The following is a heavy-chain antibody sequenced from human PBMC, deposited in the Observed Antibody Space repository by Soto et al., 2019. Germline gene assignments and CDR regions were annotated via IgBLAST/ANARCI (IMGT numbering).Heavy chain of an antibody. CDR3: ARASSNHPFDAFDI. CDR1: GGTFSSYA. J-gene: IGHJ3*02. CDR2: IIPIFGTA. Sequence: VKVSCKASGGTFSSYAISWVRQAPGQGLEWMGGIIPIFGTANYAQKFQGRVTITADESTSTAYMELSSLRSEDTAVYYCARASSNHPFDAFDIWGQGTMVTVSS. V-gene: IGHV1-69*01.